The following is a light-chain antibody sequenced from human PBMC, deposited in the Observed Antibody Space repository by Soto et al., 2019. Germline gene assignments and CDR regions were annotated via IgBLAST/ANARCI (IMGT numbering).Light chain of an antibody. CDR3: QSYDSSLSGVV. Sequence: QSVLTQPPSVSGAPGQGVAISCTGDISNIGAGYDVHWYHQLPGTAPKLLIYGSSNRPSGVPDRFSGSKSGTSASLAITGLQAEDEGEYYCQSYDSSLSGVVFGGGTKLTVL. V-gene: IGLV1-40*01. CDR1: ISNIGAGYD. J-gene: IGLJ2*01. CDR2: GSS.